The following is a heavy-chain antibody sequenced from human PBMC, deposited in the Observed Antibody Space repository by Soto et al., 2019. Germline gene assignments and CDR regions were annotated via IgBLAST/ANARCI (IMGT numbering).Heavy chain of an antibody. CDR2: IYYSRNT. CDR3: AAGTLGAVWTPLDD. CDR1: GISISSGNYY. J-gene: IGHJ4*02. D-gene: IGHD3-16*01. Sequence: TLSLTCTVSGISISSGNYYWSWIRQHPGKGLEWIAYIYYSRNTYYNPSLKSRVTISVDTSENQFSLKLSSMTAADTALYYCAAGTLGAVWTPLDDWGQGILVTVSS. V-gene: IGHV4-31*03.